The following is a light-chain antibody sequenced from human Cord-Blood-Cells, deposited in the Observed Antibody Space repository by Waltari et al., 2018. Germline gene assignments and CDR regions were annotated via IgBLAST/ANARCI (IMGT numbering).Light chain of an antibody. CDR2: EIS. V-gene: IGLV2-18*02. CDR3: ISYTSSSTVV. CDR1: SSDVGSSNR. J-gene: IGLJ2*01. Sequence: QSALTQPPSVSGYPGQSVTISCTGTSSDVGSSNRVSWYQQPPATAPKLIIYEISDRPSGVPDRFSGSNSGDTASLTISRLQAEDESDYYCISYTSSSTVVFGGGTKLTVL.